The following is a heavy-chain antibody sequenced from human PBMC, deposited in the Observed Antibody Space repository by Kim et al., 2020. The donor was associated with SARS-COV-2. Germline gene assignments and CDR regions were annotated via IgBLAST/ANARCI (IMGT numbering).Heavy chain of an antibody. J-gene: IGHJ4*02. V-gene: IGHV3-23*03. Sequence: GGSLRLSCAASGFTFSSYAMSWVRQAPGKGLEWVSVIYSGGSSTYYADSVKGRFTISRDNSKNTLYLQMNSLRAEDTAVYYCANFLGYFDYWGQGTLFTVSS. D-gene: IGHD3-16*01. CDR1: GFTFSSYA. CDR2: IYSGGSST. CDR3: ANFLGYFDY.